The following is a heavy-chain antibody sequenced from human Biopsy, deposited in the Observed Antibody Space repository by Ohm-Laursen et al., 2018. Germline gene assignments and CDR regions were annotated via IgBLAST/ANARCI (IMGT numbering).Heavy chain of an antibody. CDR1: GFSFDGHV. Sequence: SLRLSCSASGFSFDGHVMHWVRQAPGKGLEWVSGISWDGGSEGYADSVKGRFTISRDNAKNSLFLQMNSLTTEDTALYYCVRGYSSSWSGYLDHWGQGTLVTVSS. D-gene: IGHD3-3*01. CDR3: VRGYSSSWSGYLDH. V-gene: IGHV3-9*01. J-gene: IGHJ4*02. CDR2: ISWDGGSE.